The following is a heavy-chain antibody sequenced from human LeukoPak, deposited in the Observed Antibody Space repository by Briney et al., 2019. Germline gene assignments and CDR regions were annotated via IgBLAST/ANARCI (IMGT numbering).Heavy chain of an antibody. V-gene: IGHV4-39*01. CDR1: GGSISSSDYY. CDR3: ARTEYYFDY. J-gene: IGHJ4*02. D-gene: IGHD3-10*01. CDR2: IYSSGAT. Sequence: SETLSLTCTVSGGSISSSDYYWGWIRQPPGKGLEWIGSIYSSGATYYNPSLNSRVTISVDRSKNQLSVKLTSVTAADTAVYYCARTEYYFDYWGQGMMVTVSS.